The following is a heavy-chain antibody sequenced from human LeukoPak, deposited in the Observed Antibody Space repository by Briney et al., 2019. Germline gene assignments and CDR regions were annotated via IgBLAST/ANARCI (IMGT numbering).Heavy chain of an antibody. Sequence: GGSLRLSCAASGFTFSSYVMHWVRQAPGKGLEWLAVISYDGSNKYYADSVKGRFTIARDNSKNTPYLQLNSLRAEDTAVYYCARSSNTYYDILTGYSYGMDVWGQGTTVTVSS. J-gene: IGHJ6*02. CDR3: ARSSNTYYDILTGYSYGMDV. CDR1: GFTFSSYV. CDR2: ISYDGSNK. V-gene: IGHV3-30-3*01. D-gene: IGHD3-9*01.